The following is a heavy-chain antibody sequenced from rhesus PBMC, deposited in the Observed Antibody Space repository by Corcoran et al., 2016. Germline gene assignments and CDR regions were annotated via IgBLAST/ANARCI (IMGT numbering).Heavy chain of an antibody. CDR1: GASISSNY. D-gene: IGHD2-15*01. J-gene: IGHJ5-1*01. CDR2: NYGRGAST. V-gene: IGHV4S2*01. Sequence: QVQLQESGPGLVKPSETLPLTCAVSGASISSNYWSWIRQAPGKGLEWIGRNYGRGASTDYNPALKSRVTISIDTSKNQFSLKLSSVTAADAAVYYCAILRVGVWGPGVLVTVSS. CDR3: AILRVGV.